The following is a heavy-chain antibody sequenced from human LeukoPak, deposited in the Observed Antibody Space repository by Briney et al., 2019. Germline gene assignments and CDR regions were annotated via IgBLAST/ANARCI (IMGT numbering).Heavy chain of an antibody. CDR2: INPNSGGT. D-gene: IGHD2-2*01. Sequence: ASVKVSCKASGYTFTGYYMHWVRQAPGQGLEWMGWINPNSGGTNYAQKFQGRVTMTRDTSISTAYMELSRLRSDDTAVYYCARHRTLVAPAASGLDYWGQGTLVTVSS. J-gene: IGHJ4*02. CDR1: GYTFTGYY. V-gene: IGHV1-2*02. CDR3: ARHRTLVAPAASGLDY.